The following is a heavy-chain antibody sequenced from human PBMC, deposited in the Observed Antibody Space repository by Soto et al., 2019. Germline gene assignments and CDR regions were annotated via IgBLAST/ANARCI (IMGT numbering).Heavy chain of an antibody. D-gene: IGHD2-2*01. Sequence: SETLSLTCAVYGGAFSGYYWSWVRQPPGKGLEWIGEINHSGSTNYNPSLKSRVTISVDTSKNQFSLKLSSVTAADTAVYYCARDLYYCSSTSCPSWFDPWGQGTLVTVSS. J-gene: IGHJ5*02. CDR2: INHSGST. CDR1: GGAFSGYY. CDR3: ARDLYYCSSTSCPSWFDP. V-gene: IGHV4-34*01.